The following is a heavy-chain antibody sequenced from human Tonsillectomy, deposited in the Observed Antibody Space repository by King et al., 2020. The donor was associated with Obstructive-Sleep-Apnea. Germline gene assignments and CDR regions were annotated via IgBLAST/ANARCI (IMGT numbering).Heavy chain of an antibody. Sequence: VQLVESGGGVVQPGRSLRLSCAASGFMFSRNAMHWVRQAPGKGLEWVAVISYDETNEYYADSVKGRFTISRDNSKNTLYLQMNSLRAEDTAVYYCARDEEYWRFGALYYYGMDVWGQGTTVTVSS. CDR2: ISYDETNE. CDR3: ARDEEYWRFGALYYYGMDV. V-gene: IGHV3-30-3*01. D-gene: IGHD3-10*01. J-gene: IGHJ6*02. CDR1: GFMFSRNA.